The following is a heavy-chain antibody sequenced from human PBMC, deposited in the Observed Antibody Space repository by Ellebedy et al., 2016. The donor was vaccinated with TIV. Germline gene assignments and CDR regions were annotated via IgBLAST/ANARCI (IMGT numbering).Heavy chain of an antibody. J-gene: IGHJ4*02. D-gene: IGHD4-11*01. Sequence: ASVKVSXKASGYSFSGYYMHWVRQAPGQGLEWMGWINSGSGGTKYAHKFQGRVTITRDTSTRTAYMELSRLKLDDTAMYYCARWGDDYSNSYYFDYWGQGTLVTVSS. V-gene: IGHV1-2*02. CDR3: ARWGDDYSNSYYFDY. CDR1: GYSFSGYY. CDR2: INSGSGGT.